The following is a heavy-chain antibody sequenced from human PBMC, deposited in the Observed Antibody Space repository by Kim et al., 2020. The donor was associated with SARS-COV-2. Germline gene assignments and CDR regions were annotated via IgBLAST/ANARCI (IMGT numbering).Heavy chain of an antibody. CDR1: GFTFSDYY. CDR3: ASAAVALDYFDY. J-gene: IGHJ4*02. Sequence: GGSLRLSCAASGFTFSDYYMSWIRQAPGKGLEWVSYISSSGSTIYYADSVKGRFTISRDNAKNSLYLQMNSLRAEDTAVYYCASAAVALDYFDYWGQGTLVTVSS. D-gene: IGHD6-19*01. V-gene: IGHV3-11*01. CDR2: ISSSGSTI.